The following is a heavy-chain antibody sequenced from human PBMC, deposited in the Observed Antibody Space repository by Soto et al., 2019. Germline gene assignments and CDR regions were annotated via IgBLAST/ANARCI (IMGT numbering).Heavy chain of an antibody. CDR1: GGTFSSYA. J-gene: IGHJ6*02. CDR2: IIPIFGTA. CDR3: ARGTVATTYNYYYYYGMDV. Sequence: ASVKVSCKAFGGTFSSYAISWVRQAPGQGLEWMGGIIPIFGTANYAQKFQGRVTITADESTSTAYMELSSLRSEDTAVYYCARGTVATTYNYYYYYGMDVWGQGTTVTVSS. D-gene: IGHD5-12*01. V-gene: IGHV1-69*13.